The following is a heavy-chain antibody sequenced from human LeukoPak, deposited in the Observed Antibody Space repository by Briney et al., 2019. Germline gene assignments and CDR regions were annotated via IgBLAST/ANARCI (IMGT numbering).Heavy chain of an antibody. D-gene: IGHD6-19*01. J-gene: IGHJ6*03. CDR2: MNPNSGNT. CDR3: ARVKSSGWGYYYYYMDV. CDR1: GYTFTSYD. Sequence: ASVKVSCKASGYTFTSYDINWVRQATGQGLEWMGWMNPNSGNTGYAQKFQGRVTMTRNTSISTAYMELSSLRSEDTAVYYCARVKSSGWGYYYYYMDVWGKGTTVTISS. V-gene: IGHV1-8*01.